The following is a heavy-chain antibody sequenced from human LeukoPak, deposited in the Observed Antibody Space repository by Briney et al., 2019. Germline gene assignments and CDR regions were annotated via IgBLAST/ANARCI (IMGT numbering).Heavy chain of an antibody. CDR3: TLGANYYDRNTYYLTDY. J-gene: IGHJ4*02. CDR2: LYGSGNV. CDR1: DDSIHTVLYY. V-gene: IGHV4-61*02. Sequence: SETLSLTCTVSDDSIHTVLYYWSWVRQPAGKGLEWLGRLYGSGNVNYNPSLQSRLTMSLDTSKNRFSLQLSSVTAADTALYFCTLGANYYDRNTYYLTDYWGQGTLVTVSS. D-gene: IGHD3-22*01.